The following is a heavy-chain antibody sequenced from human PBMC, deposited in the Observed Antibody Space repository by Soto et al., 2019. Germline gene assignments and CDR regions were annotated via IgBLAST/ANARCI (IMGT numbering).Heavy chain of an antibody. CDR2: INPFDGSR. J-gene: IGHJ4*02. D-gene: IGHD3-10*01. CDR1: GYIFTSYY. Sequence: ASVKVSCKASGYIFTSYYIHWVQQAPGQGLEWMGWINPFDGSRMFAQSFQGRVTMTRDTSTSTVYMEVSSLRSEDTAVYYCSRVDPGETSPFDHWGQGTLVTVSS. CDR3: SRVDPGETSPFDH. V-gene: IGHV1-46*03.